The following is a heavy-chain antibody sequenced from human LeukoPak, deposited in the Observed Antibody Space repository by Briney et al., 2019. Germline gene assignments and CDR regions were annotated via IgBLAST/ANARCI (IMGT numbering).Heavy chain of an antibody. CDR2: INQDGSKK. J-gene: IGHJ3*01. V-gene: IGHV3-7*05. D-gene: IGHD3-9*01. CDR3: ARDADILTGVAYDF. Sequence: QTGGSLRLSCAASGFSFSSDWMNWVRQAPGKGLEWVANINQDGSKKYYVDSVKGRFIISRDNAKNSLYLQMNSLRAEDTAVYYCARDADILTGVAYDFWGQGTMVTVSS. CDR1: GFSFSSDW.